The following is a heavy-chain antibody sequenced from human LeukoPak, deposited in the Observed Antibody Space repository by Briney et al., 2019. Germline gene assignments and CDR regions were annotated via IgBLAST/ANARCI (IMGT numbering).Heavy chain of an antibody. V-gene: IGHV3-23*01. CDR3: AKVTHSSIAAPYGMDV. CDR1: GFAFSSYA. D-gene: IGHD6-6*01. CDR2: ISGSGGST. Sequence: PGGSLRLSCAASGFAFSSYAMNWVRQAPGKGLEWVSGISGSGGSTYYAASVNGRFTISRYNSKNTLYLQMHSLRAEDTAVYYCAKVTHSSIAAPYGMDVWGQGTTVTVSS. J-gene: IGHJ6*02.